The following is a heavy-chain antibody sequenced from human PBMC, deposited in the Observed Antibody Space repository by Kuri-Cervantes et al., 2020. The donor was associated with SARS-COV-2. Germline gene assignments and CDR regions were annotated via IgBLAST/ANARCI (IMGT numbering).Heavy chain of an antibody. CDR3: ARDGAEIAVHNWFDP. CDR1: GGTFSSYA. Sequence: SVKVSCKASGGTFSSYAISWVRQAPGQGLEWMGGIIPIFGTANYAQKFQGRVTMTRDTSISTAYMELSRLRSDDTAVYYCARDGAEIAVHNWFDPWGQGTLVTVSS. V-gene: IGHV1-69*05. D-gene: IGHD5-24*01. J-gene: IGHJ5*02. CDR2: IIPIFGTA.